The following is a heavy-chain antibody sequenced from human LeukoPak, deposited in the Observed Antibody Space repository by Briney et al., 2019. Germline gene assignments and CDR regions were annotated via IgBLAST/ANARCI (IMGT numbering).Heavy chain of an antibody. J-gene: IGHJ4*02. CDR3: ARPESGNYYFDY. V-gene: IGHV3-33*01. D-gene: IGHD1-26*01. Sequence: GRSLRLSCAASGFTFSSCGMHWVRQAPGKGLEWVALIWYDGSNKYHADSVKGRFTISRDNSKNTLYLQMNSLRAEDTAVYYCARPESGNYYFDYWGQGTLVTVSS. CDR1: GFTFSSCG. CDR2: IWYDGSNK.